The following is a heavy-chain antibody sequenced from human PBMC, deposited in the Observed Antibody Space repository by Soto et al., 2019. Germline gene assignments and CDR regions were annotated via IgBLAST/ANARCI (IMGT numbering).Heavy chain of an antibody. D-gene: IGHD2-8*02. V-gene: IGHV3-23*01. CDR1: GFTFSSYT. CDR2: ISGSGDSP. CDR3: TKARCTGDSCFVPDY. J-gene: IGHJ4*01. Sequence: PGGSLRLSCAASGFTFSSYTMAWVRQAPGKGLEWISAISGSGDSPSYADSVQGRFSISRDNLRNTFFLQMNSLRAEDTATYYCTKARCTGDSCFVPDYWGHGALVTVS.